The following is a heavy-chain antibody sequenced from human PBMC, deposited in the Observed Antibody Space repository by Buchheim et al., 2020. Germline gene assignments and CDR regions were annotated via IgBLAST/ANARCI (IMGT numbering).Heavy chain of an antibody. CDR2: TSYDGSNK. CDR3: AKFSRELLQLPDY. J-gene: IGHJ4*02. Sequence: QVQLVESGGGVVQPGRSLRLSCAASGFTFSSYGMHWVRQAPGKGLEWVAVTSYDGSNKYYADSVKGRFTISRDNSKNKLYRQMNSLRAEDTAVYYCAKFSRELLQLPDYWGQGTL. CDR1: GFTFSSYG. D-gene: IGHD1-26*01. V-gene: IGHV3-30*18.